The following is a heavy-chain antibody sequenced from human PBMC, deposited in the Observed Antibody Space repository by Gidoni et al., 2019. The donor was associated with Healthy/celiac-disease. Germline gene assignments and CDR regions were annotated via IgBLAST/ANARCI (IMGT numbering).Heavy chain of an antibody. CDR3: ARSVNDYGDYVYYFDY. Sequence: QVQLVESGGGVVQPGRSLRLSCAASGFTFSSYGMHWVRQAPGKGLGWVAVIWYDGSNKYYAASVKGRFTISRDNSKNTLYLQMNSLRAEDTAVYYCARSVNDYGDYVYYFDYWGQGTLVTVSS. CDR1: GFTFSSYG. CDR2: IWYDGSNK. V-gene: IGHV3-33*01. D-gene: IGHD4-17*01. J-gene: IGHJ4*02.